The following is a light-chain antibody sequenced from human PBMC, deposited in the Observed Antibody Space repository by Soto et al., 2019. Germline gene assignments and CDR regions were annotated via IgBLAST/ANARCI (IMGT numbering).Light chain of an antibody. CDR2: GAS. V-gene: IGKV1-5*01. J-gene: IGKJ4*01. CDR1: QSISSW. Sequence: IQVTQSPASLSTSVGYRVTITCRDSQSISSWLAWYEQKQGKAPKXLIYGASSLESGVPSRFSGSGSGTELTITISSLQPDDFETYYCQQYNSYPLTFGGGTKVDIK. CDR3: QQYNSYPLT.